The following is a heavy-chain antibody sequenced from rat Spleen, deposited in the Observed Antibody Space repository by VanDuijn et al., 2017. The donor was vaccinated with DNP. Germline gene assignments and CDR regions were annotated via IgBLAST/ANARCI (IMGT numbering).Heavy chain of an antibody. CDR1: GFTFSDYN. CDR2: IIYDGSRT. Sequence: EVQLVESGGGLVQPGRSLKLSCAASGFTFSDYNMAWVRQAPKKGLEWVATIIYDGSRTYHRDSVKGRFTISRDNAKSTLYLQMDSLRSEDTATYYCARSATGIRGYYFDYWGQGVMVTVSS. CDR3: ARSATGIRGYYFDY. V-gene: IGHV5S10*01. D-gene: IGHD1-9*01. J-gene: IGHJ2*01.